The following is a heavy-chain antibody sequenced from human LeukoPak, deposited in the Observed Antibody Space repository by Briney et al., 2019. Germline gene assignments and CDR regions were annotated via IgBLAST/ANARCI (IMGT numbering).Heavy chain of an antibody. CDR2: IYTSGST. V-gene: IGHV4-61*02. Sequence: SQTLSLTCTVSGGSISSGSYYWSWIRQPAGKGLEWMGRIYTSGSTNYNPSLKSRVTISVDTSKNQFSLKLSSVTAADTAVYYCAREFPPNRYYYDSSGFDYWGQGTLVTVSS. J-gene: IGHJ4*02. CDR3: AREFPPNRYYYDSSGFDY. D-gene: IGHD3-22*01. CDR1: GGSISSGSYY.